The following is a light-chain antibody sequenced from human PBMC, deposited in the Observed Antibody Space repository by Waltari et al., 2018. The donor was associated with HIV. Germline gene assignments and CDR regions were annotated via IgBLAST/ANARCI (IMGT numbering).Light chain of an antibody. J-gene: IGKJ2*02. Sequence: AIRLTQSPSSLSASVGGRVTITCLASPGVRIAEAWYQQKPGRPPKLLIYEASTLEGGVPARFSGSRSGTDFNLTISNLQPEDSATYYCKQFRSYPWTFGQGATLEIK. CDR2: EAS. V-gene: IGKV1-13*02. CDR3: KQFRSYPWT. CDR1: PGVRIA.